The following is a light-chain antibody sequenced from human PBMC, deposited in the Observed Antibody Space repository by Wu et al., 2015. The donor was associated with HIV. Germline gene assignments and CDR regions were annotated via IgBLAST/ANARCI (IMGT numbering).Light chain of an antibody. V-gene: IGKV3-11*01. CDR1: QSVSKY. Sequence: EIVLTQSPATLSLSPGDTATLSCRATQSVSKYLAWYQQRSGQTPRLLIYDAYNRAPGIPARFSGSGSGMDFTLTITSLEPEDFAVYYCQQRAEWPPLTFGGGTRVE. CDR2: DAY. CDR3: QQRAEWPPLT. J-gene: IGKJ4*01.